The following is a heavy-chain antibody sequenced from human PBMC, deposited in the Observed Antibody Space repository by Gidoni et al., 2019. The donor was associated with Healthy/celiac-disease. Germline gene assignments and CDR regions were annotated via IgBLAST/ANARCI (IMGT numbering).Heavy chain of an antibody. V-gene: IGHV3-30*18. J-gene: IGHJ5*02. Sequence: QVQLVESGRGVVPPQGSLRLSCTPSGSTFSSYVMHWVRQAQGKGLEWVAVMSYDGSNKYYADSVKGRFTISRDNSKNTLYLQMNSLRAEDTAVYYCAKGEEWELLSWFDPWGQGTLVTVSS. CDR3: AKGEEWELLSWFDP. D-gene: IGHD1-26*01. CDR2: MSYDGSNK. CDR1: GSTFSSYV.